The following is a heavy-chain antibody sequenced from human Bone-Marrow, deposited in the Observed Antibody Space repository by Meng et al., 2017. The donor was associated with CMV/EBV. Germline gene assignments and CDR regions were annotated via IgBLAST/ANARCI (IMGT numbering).Heavy chain of an antibody. CDR3: ARSDYDFWSGYYAYNYFDD. CDR1: GYSISSGYY. J-gene: IGHJ4*02. CDR2: IYHSGST. V-gene: IGHV4-38-2*02. D-gene: IGHD3-3*01. Sequence: SETLSLTCTVSGYSISSGYYWGWIRQPPGKGLEWIGSIYHSGSTYYNPSLKSRVTISVDTSKNQFSLKLSSVTAADTAVYYCARSDYDFWSGYYAYNYFDDWGQGKLVNVSS.